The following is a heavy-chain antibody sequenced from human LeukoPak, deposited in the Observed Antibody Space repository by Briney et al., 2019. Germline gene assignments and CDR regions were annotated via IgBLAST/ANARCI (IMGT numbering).Heavy chain of an antibody. CDR2: IYSGGST. J-gene: IGHJ4*02. Sequence: GGSLRLSCAASGFTVSRNYVSWVRQAPGKGLEWVSAIYSGGSTYYAGSVRGRFTISRDNSKNTLYLQMNTLRAEDTAVYYCARVSGAYEFDYWGQGTLVTVSS. CDR1: GFTVSRNY. V-gene: IGHV3-53*01. CDR3: ARVSGAYEFDY. D-gene: IGHD5-12*01.